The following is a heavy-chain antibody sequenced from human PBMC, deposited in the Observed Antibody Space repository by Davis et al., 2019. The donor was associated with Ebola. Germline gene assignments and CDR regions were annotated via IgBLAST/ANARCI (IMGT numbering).Heavy chain of an antibody. J-gene: IGHJ4*02. CDR3: ARRGRIPVAGTDHFDF. CDR2: IYPDDSDT. CDR1: GYSFNTYW. Sequence: GESLKISCKGSGYSFNTYWIAWVRQLPGKGLEWMGIIYPDDSDTRYNPSFQGQVTISTDKSINTAYLQWSSLRASDSAMYYCARRGRIPVAGTDHFDFWGQGTLVTVSS. V-gene: IGHV5-51*01. D-gene: IGHD6-19*01.